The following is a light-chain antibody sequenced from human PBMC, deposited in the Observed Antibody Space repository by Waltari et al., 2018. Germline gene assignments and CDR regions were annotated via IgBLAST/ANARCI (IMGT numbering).Light chain of an antibody. CDR2: DII. Sequence: QSALTQPASVSGSPGQSITISCTGTSSDIGGYDYVSWYQQHPGKAPKLMLYDIIKRPSGVSDRFSGSKSGNTASLTISGLQAEDEADYYCSSYAPSSTVFGGGTKLTVL. CDR3: SSYAPSSTV. J-gene: IGLJ2*01. CDR1: SSDIGGYDY. V-gene: IGLV2-14*03.